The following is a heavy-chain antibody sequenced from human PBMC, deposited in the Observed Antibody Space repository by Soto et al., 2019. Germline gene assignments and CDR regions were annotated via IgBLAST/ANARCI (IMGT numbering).Heavy chain of an antibody. D-gene: IGHD5-18*01. V-gene: IGHV5-51*01. CDR1: GFSFANYW. Sequence: GESLKISCKGSGFSFANYWIAWVRQMPGKGLECMGIINPGDSDTRYSPSFQGQVTISADKSISTAYLQWSSLKASDTAIYYCARRVYGYSYADWGQGTLVTVSS. J-gene: IGHJ4*02. CDR2: INPGDSDT. CDR3: ARRVYGYSYAD.